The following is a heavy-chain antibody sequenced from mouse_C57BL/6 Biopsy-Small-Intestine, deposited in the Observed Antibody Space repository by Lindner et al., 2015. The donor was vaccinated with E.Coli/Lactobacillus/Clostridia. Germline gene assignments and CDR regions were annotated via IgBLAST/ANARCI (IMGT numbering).Heavy chain of an antibody. CDR3: ARNEDGYYVDYAMDY. V-gene: IGHV1-19*01. J-gene: IGHJ4*01. D-gene: IGHD2-3*01. CDR2: INPYNGGT. Sequence: LQESGPVLVKPGASVKMSCKASGYTFTDYYMNWVKQSHGKSLEWIGVINPYNGGTSYNQKFKGKATLTVDKSSSTAYMELNSLTSEDSAVYYCARNEDGYYVDYAMDYWGQGTSVTVSS. CDR1: GYTFTDYY.